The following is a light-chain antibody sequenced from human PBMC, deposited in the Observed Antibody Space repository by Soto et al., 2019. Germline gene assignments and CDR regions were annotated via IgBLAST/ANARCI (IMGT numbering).Light chain of an antibody. V-gene: IGKV3-11*01. Sequence: TQSPSTLSASVGDTVTVTCRASQSVSSYLAWYQQKPGQAPRLLIYDASNRATGIPARFSGSGSGTDFTLTISSLEPEDFAVYYCQQRSNWTFGQGTKVDIK. CDR2: DAS. J-gene: IGKJ1*01. CDR1: QSVSSY. CDR3: QQRSNWT.